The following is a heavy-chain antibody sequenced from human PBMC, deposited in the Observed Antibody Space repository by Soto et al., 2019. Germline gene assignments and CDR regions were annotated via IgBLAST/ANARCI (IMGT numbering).Heavy chain of an antibody. CDR1: GGTFSTYT. CDR3: VTRQGDRAVTTRMAK. J-gene: IGHJ4*02. V-gene: IGHV1-69*02. CDR2: IIPSLDIA. Sequence: QVQLVQSGAEVKKPGSSVKVSCKASGGTFSTYTITWVRQAPGQGLEWMGRIIPSLDIANYGQKFQDRVTITAHKSTTTAYLELSSLRSAATAVDYCVTRQGDRAVTTRMAKWGKGTLIIVSS. D-gene: IGHD3-22*01.